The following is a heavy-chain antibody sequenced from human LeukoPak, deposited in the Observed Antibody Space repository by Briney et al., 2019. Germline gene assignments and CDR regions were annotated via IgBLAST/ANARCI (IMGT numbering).Heavy chain of an antibody. CDR2: ISYDGSNK. V-gene: IGHV3-30-3*01. Sequence: PGGSLRLSCAASGFTFSSYAMHWVRQAPGRGLEWVAVISYDGSNKYYADSVKGRFTISRDNSKNTLYLQTNSLRAEDTAVYYCARDFFRRDGYNYYFDYWGQGTLVTVSS. CDR3: ARDFFRRDGYNYYFDY. J-gene: IGHJ4*02. CDR1: GFTFSSYA. D-gene: IGHD5-24*01.